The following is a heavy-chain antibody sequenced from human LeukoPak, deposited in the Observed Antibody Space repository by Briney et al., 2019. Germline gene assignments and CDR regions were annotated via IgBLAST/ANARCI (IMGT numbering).Heavy chain of an antibody. CDR1: GFTFSDYY. CDR3: ARVRYGGKGYYYYYMDV. CDR2: ISSSGSTK. J-gene: IGHJ6*03. V-gene: IGHV3-11*04. D-gene: IGHD4-23*01. Sequence: GGSLRLSCAASGFTFSDYYMTWIRQAPGKGLEWVSYISSSGSTKYYADSVKGRFTISRDNAKNSLYLQMNSLRAEDTAVYYCARVRYGGKGYYYYYMDVWGKGTTVTVSS.